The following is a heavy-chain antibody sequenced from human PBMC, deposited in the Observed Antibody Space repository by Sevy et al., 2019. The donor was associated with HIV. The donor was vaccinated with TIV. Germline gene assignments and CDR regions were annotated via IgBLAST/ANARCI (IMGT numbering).Heavy chain of an antibody. CDR1: GFSFSDAW. CDR3: TTEGAD. J-gene: IGHJ1*01. Sequence: GGSLRLSCAASGFSFSDAWLSWVRQAPGKGLEWVGRVRSKGDGGTTEYAAPVKGRFTIARGDSKNVMYVHMNSLKTEDTAVYYCTTEGADWGQGTLVTVSS. CDR2: VRSKGDGGTT. V-gene: IGHV3-15*01.